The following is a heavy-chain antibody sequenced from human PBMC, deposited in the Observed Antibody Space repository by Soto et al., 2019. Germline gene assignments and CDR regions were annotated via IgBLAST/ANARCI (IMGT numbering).Heavy chain of an antibody. D-gene: IGHD3-9*01. CDR3: AREATILSLNWCDP. V-gene: IGHV3-33*01. J-gene: IGHJ5*02. CDR2: IWHDGSNK. CDR1: GFTFSFYG. Sequence: QVQLVESGGGVVQPGRSLRLSCAASGFTFSFYGMHWVRQAPGKGLEWVAVIWHDGSNKSYADSVKGLFTISRDNSNNTLYLQINSLRAEDTARYYCAREATILSLNWCDPWGQGTLVTVSS.